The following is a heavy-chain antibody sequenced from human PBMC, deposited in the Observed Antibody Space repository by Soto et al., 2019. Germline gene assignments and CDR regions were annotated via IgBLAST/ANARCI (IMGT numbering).Heavy chain of an antibody. Sequence: PSETLSLTCTVSGASISYGGFSWSWIRQSPGKGLEWIGYISHLESTYFHPSFKSRLTMSIDRTRNQFSLKLSSLTAADTAMYYCASLQVPGNFDYWGQGTLVTVSS. CDR2: ISHLEST. V-gene: IGHV4-30-2*06. CDR1: GASISYGGFS. CDR3: ASLQVPGNFDY. D-gene: IGHD6-13*01. J-gene: IGHJ4*02.